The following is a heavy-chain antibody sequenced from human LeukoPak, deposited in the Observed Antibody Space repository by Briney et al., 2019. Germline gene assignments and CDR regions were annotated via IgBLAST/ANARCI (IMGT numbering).Heavy chain of an antibody. V-gene: IGHV3-33*01. J-gene: IGHJ3*02. CDR2: TWYDGSYK. Sequence: GRSLRLSCAASGFTFSTYGMHWVRQAPGKRLEWVAVTWYDGSYKYYGDSVKGRFTISRDNSKNTLYLQMASLRVEDTAVYYCARQFDGSHPNAFDIWGQSTMVTVSS. CDR3: ARQFDGSHPNAFDI. D-gene: IGHD1-26*01. CDR1: GFTFSTYG.